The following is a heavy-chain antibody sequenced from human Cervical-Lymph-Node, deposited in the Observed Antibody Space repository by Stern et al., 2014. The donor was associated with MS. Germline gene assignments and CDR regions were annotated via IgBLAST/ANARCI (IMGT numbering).Heavy chain of an antibody. D-gene: IGHD5-18*01. CDR1: RFTFRSYG. CDR3: AKDRRGGYNYLYGMDV. J-gene: IGHJ6*02. CDR2: TSYDGGNR. Sequence: VQLVESGGGVVQPGTSLRLSCTGSRFTFRSYGIHWVRQAPGKGLEWWSVTSYDGGNRQYADSVKGRFTISRDNSKNTVYLHLNSLRPEDTGVYHCAKDRRGGYNYLYGMDVWGQGTTVTVS. V-gene: IGHV3-30*18.